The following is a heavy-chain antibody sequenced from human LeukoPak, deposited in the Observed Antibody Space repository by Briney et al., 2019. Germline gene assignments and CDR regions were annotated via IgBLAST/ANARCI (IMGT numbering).Heavy chain of an antibody. J-gene: IGHJ4*02. CDR3: ARDGGSSWL. CDR2: IYYSGST. Sequence: SETLSLTCTVSGGSISSSSYYWGWIRQPPGKGLEWIGSIYYSGSTYYNPSLKSRVTISVDTSKNQFSLKLSSVTAADTAVYYCARDGGSSWLWGQGTLVTVSS. CDR1: GGSISSSSYY. D-gene: IGHD6-13*01. V-gene: IGHV4-39*07.